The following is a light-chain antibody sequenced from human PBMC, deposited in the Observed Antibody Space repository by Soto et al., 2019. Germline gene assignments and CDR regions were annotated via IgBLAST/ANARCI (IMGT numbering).Light chain of an antibody. CDR1: HSISNY. CDR2: GAS. J-gene: IGKJ4*01. Sequence: DIQMTQSPSSLSASVGDRVTITCRASHSISNYLNGYQQKLGKAPKLLIYGASSLQSGVPSRFSGSGARTDFTLIISSLQPEYSATYYWQESNRGPFTFGGGTKLDIK. V-gene: IGKV1-39*01. CDR3: QESNRGPFT.